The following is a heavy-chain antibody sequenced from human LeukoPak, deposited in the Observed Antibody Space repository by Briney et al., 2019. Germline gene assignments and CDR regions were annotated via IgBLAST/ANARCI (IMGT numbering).Heavy chain of an antibody. CDR3: ATDRAYFDY. Sequence: GGSPRLSCAASGFTFSSYWMSWVRQAPGKGLEWVANIKQDGSEKNYVDSVKGRFTISRDNAKNSLYLQMSSLRVEDTAVYYCATDRAYFDYWGQGPLVTVSS. V-gene: IGHV3-7*01. CDR2: IKQDGSEK. J-gene: IGHJ4*02. CDR1: GFTFSSYW. D-gene: IGHD3-10*01.